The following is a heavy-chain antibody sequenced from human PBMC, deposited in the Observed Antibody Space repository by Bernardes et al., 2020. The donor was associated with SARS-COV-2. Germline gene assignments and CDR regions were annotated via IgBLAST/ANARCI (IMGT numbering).Heavy chain of an antibody. CDR1: GYTFTAYY. CDR3: GKGPTIPLD. D-gene: IGHD1-26*01. V-gene: IGHV1-2*02. Sequence: SVKVSCKASGYTFTAYYVHWVRQAPGHGLEWVGWINPNNGDTKSAQKFQGRVTMTRDTSITTAYMDLTSLKSDDTAVYYCGKGPTIPLDWGQGTLVTVSS. J-gene: IGHJ4*02. CDR2: INPNNGDT.